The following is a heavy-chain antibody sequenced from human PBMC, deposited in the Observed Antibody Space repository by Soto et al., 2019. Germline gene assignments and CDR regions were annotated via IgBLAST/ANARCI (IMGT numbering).Heavy chain of an antibody. J-gene: IGHJ4*02. D-gene: IGHD3-10*01. CDR1: GGSISGSY. CDR2: MYYNGAT. V-gene: IGHV4-59*01. CDR3: AREKPSPRLGNYYNRYDY. Sequence: SETLSLTCTVSGGSISGSYWSWIRQPPGKGLEYIANMYYNGATKYNPSLESRVAMSIDTSKNQFSLSLSSVTAADTAVYYCAREKPSPRLGNYYNRYDYWGQGTLGTVSS.